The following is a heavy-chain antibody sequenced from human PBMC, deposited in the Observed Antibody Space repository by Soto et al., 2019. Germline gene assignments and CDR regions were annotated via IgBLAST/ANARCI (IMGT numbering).Heavy chain of an antibody. J-gene: IGHJ1*01. CDR3: AKDLLRSSFRGYFQH. D-gene: IGHD4-17*01. Sequence: GESLKISCAASGFTFSSYAMSWVRQAPGKGLEWVSAISGSGGSTYYADSVKGRFTISRDNSKNTLYLQMNSLRAEDTAVYYCAKDLLRSSFRGYFQHWGQGTLVTVSS. CDR1: GFTFSSYA. V-gene: IGHV3-23*01. CDR2: ISGSGGST.